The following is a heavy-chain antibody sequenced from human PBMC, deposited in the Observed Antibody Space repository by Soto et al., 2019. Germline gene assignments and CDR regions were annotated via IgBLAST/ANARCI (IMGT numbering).Heavy chain of an antibody. CDR2: IIPIFGTA. CDR3: ASPTAPGALDY. Sequence: QVQLVQSGAEVKKPGSSVKVSCKASGGTFSSYAISWVQQAPGQGLEWMGGIIPIFGTANYAQKFQGRVTITADESTSTAYMELISLRSEDTAVYYCASPTAPGALDYWGQGTLVTVSS. CDR1: GGTFSSYA. J-gene: IGHJ4*02. D-gene: IGHD3-10*01. V-gene: IGHV1-69*01.